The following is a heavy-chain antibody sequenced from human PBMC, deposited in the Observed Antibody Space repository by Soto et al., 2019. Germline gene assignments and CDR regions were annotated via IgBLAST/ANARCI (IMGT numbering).Heavy chain of an antibody. D-gene: IGHD6-6*01. Sequence: GESLNISCQGSGYSFASYWIGWVRQMPGKDLEWMGIIYPGDSDTRYSPSFQGQVTISADKSLRTAYLQWTSLKASDTALYYCARTRSFTLGFYYDGMDVWGQGTTVTVSS. CDR1: GYSFASYW. CDR3: ARTRSFTLGFYYDGMDV. V-gene: IGHV5-51*01. CDR2: IYPGDSDT. J-gene: IGHJ6*02.